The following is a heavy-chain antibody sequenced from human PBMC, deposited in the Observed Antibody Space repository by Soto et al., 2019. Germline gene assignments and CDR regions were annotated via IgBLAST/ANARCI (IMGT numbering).Heavy chain of an antibody. CDR2: IRSKAYGGTT. Sequence: GGSLRLSFTASGFTFGDYAMSWFRQAPGKGLEWVGFIRSKAYGGTTHYAASVKGRFTISRDDSKSIAYLQMNSLKTEDTAVYYCSTNYYDSSGYDNWFDPWGQGTLVTVSS. V-gene: IGHV3-49*03. J-gene: IGHJ5*02. CDR3: STNYYDSSGYDNWFDP. D-gene: IGHD3-22*01. CDR1: GFTFGDYA.